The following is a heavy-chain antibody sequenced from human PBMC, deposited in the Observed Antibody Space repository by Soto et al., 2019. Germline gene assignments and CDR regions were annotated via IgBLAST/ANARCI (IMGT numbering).Heavy chain of an antibody. D-gene: IGHD2-2*01. Sequence: SETLSLTCPVSGVSISSGVYYWSWLRQHPGKGLEWIGYIYYSGSTYYNPSLKSRVTISVDTSKNQFSLKLSSVTAADTAVYYCARGLVVPAAKGLNWFDPWGQGTLVTVSS. CDR1: GVSISSGVYY. J-gene: IGHJ5*02. CDR3: ARGLVVPAAKGLNWFDP. V-gene: IGHV4-31*03. CDR2: IYYSGST.